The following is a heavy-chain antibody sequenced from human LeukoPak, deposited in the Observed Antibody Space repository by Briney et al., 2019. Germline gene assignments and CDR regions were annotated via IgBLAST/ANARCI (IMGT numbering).Heavy chain of an antibody. Sequence: GGSLQISGKGSGYIFTNYWIGGGRQLPGKGLEGMGMIYPGDSDTTYSPSFQPPVTISTDKSISPAYLQWSSLKASDTAMYYCARHSRDGYTYWFDPWGQGTLVTVSS. CDR2: IYPGDSDT. D-gene: IGHD5-24*01. CDR1: GYIFTNYW. J-gene: IGHJ5*02. V-gene: IGHV5-51*01. CDR3: ARHSRDGYTYWFDP.